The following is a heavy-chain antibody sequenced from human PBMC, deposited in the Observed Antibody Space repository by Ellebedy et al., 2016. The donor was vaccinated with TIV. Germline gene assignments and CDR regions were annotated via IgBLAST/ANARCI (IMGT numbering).Heavy chain of an antibody. Sequence: PGGSLRLSCAASGFTFSRFWMAWVCQAPGKGLEWVATINQGGSETYYVDSVKGRFTISRDNSKNSLYLQMNSLRADDTALYYCASAARGSGAYESFWGQGTLVTVSS. J-gene: IGHJ4*02. CDR1: GFTFSRFW. V-gene: IGHV3-7*01. D-gene: IGHD5-12*01. CDR2: INQGGSET. CDR3: ASAARGSGAYESF.